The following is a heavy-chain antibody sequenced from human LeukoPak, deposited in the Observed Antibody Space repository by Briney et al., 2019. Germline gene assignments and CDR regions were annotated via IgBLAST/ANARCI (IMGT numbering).Heavy chain of an antibody. CDR3: ARDPPPSGYGFDY. CDR2: ISGSGGST. CDR1: GFTFSSYA. Sequence: GGSLRLSCAASGFTFSSYAMSWVRQAPGKGLEWVSAISGSGGSTYYADSVKGRFTISRDNAKNSLYLQMNSLRAEDTAVYYCARDPPPSGYGFDYWGQGTLVTVPS. J-gene: IGHJ4*02. D-gene: IGHD5-12*01. V-gene: IGHV3-23*01.